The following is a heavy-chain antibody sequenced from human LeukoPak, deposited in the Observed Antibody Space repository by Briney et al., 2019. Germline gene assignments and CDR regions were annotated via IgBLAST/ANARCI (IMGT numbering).Heavy chain of an antibody. V-gene: IGHV1-46*01. J-gene: IGHJ4*02. D-gene: IGHD2-15*01. CDR1: GYTFTSYH. Sequence: VSVKVSCKASGYTFTSYHMHWVRQAPGQGLEWMGIINPSGGTTNYAQKFRGRVTMTRDMSTRAVYMELNSLTSEDTAVYYCATGSRSDCSGGSCYFPHDYWGQGTLVTVSS. CDR2: INPSGGTT. CDR3: ATGSRSDCSGGSCYFPHDY.